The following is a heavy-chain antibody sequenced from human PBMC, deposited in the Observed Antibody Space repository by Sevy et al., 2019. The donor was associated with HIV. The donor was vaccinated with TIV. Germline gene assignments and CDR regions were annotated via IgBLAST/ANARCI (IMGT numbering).Heavy chain of an antibody. Sequence: ASVKVSCKASGYTFTSYGISWVRQAPGQGLEWMGWISAYNGNTNYAQMLQGRVTMTTDTSTSTAYMELRSLRSDDTAVYYCARDRYGNYYYDSSGYYHNDAFDIWGQGTMVTVSS. CDR1: GYTFTSYG. CDR2: ISAYNGNT. J-gene: IGHJ3*02. CDR3: ARDRYGNYYYDSSGYYHNDAFDI. D-gene: IGHD3-22*01. V-gene: IGHV1-18*04.